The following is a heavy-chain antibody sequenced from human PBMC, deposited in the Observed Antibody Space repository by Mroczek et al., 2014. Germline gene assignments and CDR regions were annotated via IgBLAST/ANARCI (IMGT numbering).Heavy chain of an antibody. D-gene: IGHD2-2*01. J-gene: IGHJ4*02. Sequence: QVQLQQWGPGLVKPSQTLSLTCTVSGGSISSGGYYWSWIRQHPGKGLEWIGYIYYSGSTYYNPSLKSRVTISVDTSKNQFSLKLSSVTAADTAVYYCARALRGYCSSTSCQRSFDYWGQGTLVTVSS. CDR3: ARALRGYCSSTSCQRSFDY. CDR2: IYYSGST. CDR1: GGSISSGGYY. V-gene: IGHV4-31*03.